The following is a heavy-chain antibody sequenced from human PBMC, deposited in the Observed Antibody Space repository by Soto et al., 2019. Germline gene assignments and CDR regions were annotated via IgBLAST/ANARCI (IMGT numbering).Heavy chain of an antibody. Sequence: EVQLVESGGGLVQPGMSLRLSCAASGFTFDDYAMHWVRQAPGKGLEWVSGISWNSGSIGYADSVKGRFTISRDNAKNSLYLQMNSLRAEDTALYYCAKDIGSGGYVDYWGQGTLVTVSS. V-gene: IGHV3-9*01. J-gene: IGHJ4*02. CDR1: GFTFDDYA. D-gene: IGHD2-15*01. CDR2: ISWNSGSI. CDR3: AKDIGSGGYVDY.